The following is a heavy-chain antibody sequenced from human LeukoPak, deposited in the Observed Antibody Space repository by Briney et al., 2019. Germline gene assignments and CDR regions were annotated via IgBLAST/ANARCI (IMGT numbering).Heavy chain of an antibody. D-gene: IGHD2-15*01. CDR3: ARGHRPTRYCSGGSCYRGPHYYYYGMDV. Sequence: SEALSLTCAVYGGSFNGYYWSWIRQPPGKGLEWLGEINHSGSTNYNPSLKSRVTISVDTSKNQFSLKLSSVTAADTAVYYCARGHRPTRYCSGGSCYRGPHYYYYGMDVWGKGTTVTVSS. CDR1: GGSFNGYY. CDR2: INHSGST. J-gene: IGHJ6*04. V-gene: IGHV4-34*01.